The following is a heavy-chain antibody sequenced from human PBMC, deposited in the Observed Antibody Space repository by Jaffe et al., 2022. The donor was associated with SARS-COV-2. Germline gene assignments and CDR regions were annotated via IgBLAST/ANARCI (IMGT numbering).Heavy chain of an antibody. CDR2: IKQDGSEK. Sequence: EVQLVESGGGLVQPGGSLRLSCAASGFTFSSYWMSWVRQAPGKGLEWVANIKQDGSEKYYVDSVKGRFTISRDNAKNSLYLQMNSLRAEDTAVYYCARDRRAADSPPYYYYGMDVWGQGTTVTVSS. CDR3: ARDRRAADSPPYYYYGMDV. CDR1: GFTFSSYW. J-gene: IGHJ6*02. V-gene: IGHV3-7*01. D-gene: IGHD6-13*01.